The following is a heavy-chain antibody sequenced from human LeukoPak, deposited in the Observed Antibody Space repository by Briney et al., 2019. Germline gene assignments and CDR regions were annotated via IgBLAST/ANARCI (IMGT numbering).Heavy chain of an antibody. J-gene: IGHJ4*02. Sequence: TGGSLRLSCAASGFTFSDYYMSWIRQAPGKGLEWVSYISSSGSTIYYADSVKGRFTISRDNAKNSLYLQMNSLRAEDAGVYYCARDRSGWYYFDSWGQGTLVTVSS. CDR2: ISSSGSTI. V-gene: IGHV3-11*04. CDR3: ARDRSGWYYFDS. CDR1: GFTFSDYY. D-gene: IGHD6-19*01.